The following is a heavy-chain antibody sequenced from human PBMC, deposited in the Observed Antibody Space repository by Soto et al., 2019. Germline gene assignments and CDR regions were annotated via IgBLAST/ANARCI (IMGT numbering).Heavy chain of an antibody. Sequence: EVQLVESGGGLVQPGGSLRLSCAASGFSFSTYSMNWVRQAPGKGLEWVSYISSRSYTIYYVDSVKGRFTISRDNAKNSLYLQMNSLRGEDTAVYYCARGGSSSDNGMDVWGQGTTVTVSS. J-gene: IGHJ6*02. CDR2: ISSRSYTI. CDR3: ARGGSSSDNGMDV. D-gene: IGHD6-6*01. V-gene: IGHV3-48*01. CDR1: GFSFSTYS.